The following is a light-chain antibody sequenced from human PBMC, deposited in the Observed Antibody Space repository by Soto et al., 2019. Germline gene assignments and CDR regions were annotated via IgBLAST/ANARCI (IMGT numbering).Light chain of an antibody. CDR2: GAS. Sequence: EIVLTQSPGTLSLSPGERATLSCRTSQSVSSSYLAWYQQKPGQAPRLLIYGASSRATAIPDRFSGYGSGTDFTLTITRLEPEDFVVYYCQLYDSSLYTFGQGTKLEIK. CDR3: QLYDSSLYT. V-gene: IGKV3-20*01. J-gene: IGKJ2*01. CDR1: QSVSSSY.